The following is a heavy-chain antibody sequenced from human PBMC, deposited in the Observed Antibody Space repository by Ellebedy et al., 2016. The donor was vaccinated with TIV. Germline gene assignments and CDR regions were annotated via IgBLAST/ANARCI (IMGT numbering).Heavy chain of an antibody. J-gene: IGHJ4*02. V-gene: IGHV3-7*01. CDR1: GFTFSIYW. D-gene: IGHD2-15*01. CDR2: IKEDGSRT. CDR3: ATGARSEGGY. Sequence: GESLEISCAASGFTFSIYWMNWVRQAPGKGLEWVANIKEDGSRTSYVDSVRGRFTISRDNAKNSLYLQMNSLRAEDTAVYYCATGARSEGGYWGQGTLVTVSS.